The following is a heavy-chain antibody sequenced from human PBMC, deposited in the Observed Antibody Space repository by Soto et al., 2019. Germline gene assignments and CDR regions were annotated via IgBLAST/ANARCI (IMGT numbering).Heavy chain of an antibody. CDR2: ISSSSSYI. V-gene: IGHV3-21*01. J-gene: IGHJ4*02. D-gene: IGHD3-22*01. CDR1: GFTFSSYS. CDR3: ARDPSQDYYDSSGYYPFDY. Sequence: GGSLRLCCAASGFTFSSYSMNWVRQAPGKGLEWVSSISSSSSYIYYADSVKGRFTISRDNAKNPLYLQMNSLRAEDTAVYYCARDPSQDYYDSSGYYPFDYWGQGTLVTVSS.